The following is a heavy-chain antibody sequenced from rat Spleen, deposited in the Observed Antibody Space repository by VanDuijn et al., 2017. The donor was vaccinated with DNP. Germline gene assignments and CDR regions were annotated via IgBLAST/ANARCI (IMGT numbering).Heavy chain of an antibody. CDR1: GFNFNDYW. V-gene: IGHV5-31*01. CDR2: ITNTGGST. CDR3: TRINYGGYPSYAMDA. J-gene: IGHJ4*01. Sequence: EVQLVESGGGLVQPGRSLKLSCAASGFNFNDYWMTWIRQAPGKGLEWVASITNTGGSTYYPDSVKGRFTISRDSAKSTLYLQMNSLRSEDTATYYCTRINYGGYPSYAMDAWGQGTSVTVSS. D-gene: IGHD1-11*01.